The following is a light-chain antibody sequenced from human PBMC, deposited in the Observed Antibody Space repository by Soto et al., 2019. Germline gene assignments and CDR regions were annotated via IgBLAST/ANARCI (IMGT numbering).Light chain of an antibody. CDR1: QSISSW. CDR2: DAS. V-gene: IGKV1-5*01. Sequence: DIQMTQSPSTLSASVGDRVTITCRASQSISSWLAWYQQKPGKAPKLLIYDASSLESRVPSRFSGSRSGTEFTLTISSMQPDDFETSSCQQYNRYPRSFGQGTKVDIK. CDR3: QQYNRYPRS. J-gene: IGKJ1*01.